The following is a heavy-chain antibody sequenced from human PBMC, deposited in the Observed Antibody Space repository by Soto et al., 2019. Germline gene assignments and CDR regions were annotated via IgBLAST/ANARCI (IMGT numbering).Heavy chain of an antibody. V-gene: IGHV3-23*01. CDR2: ISGSGGST. J-gene: IGHJ3*02. D-gene: IGHD3-10*01. CDR1: GFTFSSYA. CDR3: AKDLLWFGERACAFDI. Sequence: EVQLLESGGGLVQPGGSLRLSCAASGFTFSSYAMSWVRQAPGKGLEWVSAISGSGGSTYYADSVKGRFTISRDNSKNTLYLQMNCLRAEDTAVYYCAKDLLWFGERACAFDIWGQGTMVTVSS.